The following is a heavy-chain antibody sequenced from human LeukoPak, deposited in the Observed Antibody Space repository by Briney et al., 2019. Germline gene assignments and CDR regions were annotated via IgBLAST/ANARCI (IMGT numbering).Heavy chain of an antibody. V-gene: IGHV3-23*01. CDR1: GFTFSSYA. CDR3: AKVGREEYYYDSSGYYYPYNFDY. Sequence: GGSLRLSCAASGFTFSSYAMSWVRQAPGKGLEWVSGISGRDSTTYYADSVKGRFTISRENSKNTLYLQMNSLRAEDTAVYYCAKVGREEYYYDSSGYYYPYNFDYWGQGTLVTVSS. CDR2: ISGRDSTT. J-gene: IGHJ4*02. D-gene: IGHD3-22*01.